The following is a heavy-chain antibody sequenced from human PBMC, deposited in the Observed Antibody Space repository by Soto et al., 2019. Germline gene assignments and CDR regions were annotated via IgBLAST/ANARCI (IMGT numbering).Heavy chain of an antibody. Sequence: LRLSCAASGFTFSSYGMHWVRQAPGKGLEWVAVISYDGSNKYYADSVKGRFTISRDNSKNTLYLQMNSLRAEDTAVYYCAKEISSWYIDYYYYGMDVWGQGTTVTVSS. J-gene: IGHJ6*02. V-gene: IGHV3-30*18. D-gene: IGHD6-13*01. CDR2: ISYDGSNK. CDR1: GFTFSSYG. CDR3: AKEISSWYIDYYYYGMDV.